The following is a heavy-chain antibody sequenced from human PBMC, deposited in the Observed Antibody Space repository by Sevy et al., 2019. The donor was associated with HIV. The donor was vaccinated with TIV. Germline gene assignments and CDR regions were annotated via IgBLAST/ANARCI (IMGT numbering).Heavy chain of an antibody. CDR3: ARDLGSSWCDVDWYFDL. CDR1: GFTFDDYS. Sequence: GGSLRLSCAVSGFTFDDYSMHWVRQAPGKGLEWVSSISWNSGSIDYADSVKGRFSISRDDAKNSLYLQMNSLRPEDTPLYYCARDLGSSWCDVDWYFDLWGRGTLVTVSS. V-gene: IGHV3-9*01. CDR2: ISWNSGSI. J-gene: IGHJ2*01. D-gene: IGHD6-13*01.